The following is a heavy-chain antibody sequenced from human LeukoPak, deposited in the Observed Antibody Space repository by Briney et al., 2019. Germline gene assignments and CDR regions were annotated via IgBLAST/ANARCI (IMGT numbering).Heavy chain of an antibody. D-gene: IGHD5-24*01. CDR1: GYTLTELS. CDR3: ATGTRWLQFHF. J-gene: IGHJ4*02. Sequence: ASVKVSCKVSGYTLTELSMHWVRQAPGKELEWMGGFDPEDGETIYAQKFQGRVTVTEDTSTDTAYMELSSLRSEDTAVYYCATGTRWLQFHFWGQGTLVTVSS. V-gene: IGHV1-24*01. CDR2: FDPEDGET.